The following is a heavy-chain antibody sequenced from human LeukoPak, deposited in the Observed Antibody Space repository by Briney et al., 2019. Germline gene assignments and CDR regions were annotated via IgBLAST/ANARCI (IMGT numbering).Heavy chain of an antibody. CDR1: GFSFISYG. CDR2: ISDDGRNK. D-gene: IGHD4-17*01. J-gene: IGHJ4*02. Sequence: GGSLRLSCAASGFSFISYGMHWVRQAPGKGLEWVGVISDDGRNKKYADSVKGRFTISRDNSKNTLYLQKNSLRDEDTAVYYCSKRASDCGDYVTYFDYWGQGALVTVSS. V-gene: IGHV3-30*18. CDR3: SKRASDCGDYVTYFDY.